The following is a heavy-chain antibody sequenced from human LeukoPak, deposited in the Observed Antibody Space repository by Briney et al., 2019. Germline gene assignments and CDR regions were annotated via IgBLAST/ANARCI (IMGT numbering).Heavy chain of an antibody. CDR1: GFSFSNYG. CDR3: AKTMVVAATYSFDY. Sequence: GGSLRLSCAASGFSFSNYGMHWVRQAPGKGLEWVAFIRYDGTNKYYADSVKGRFTISRDNSKNTLYLQMNSLRAEDTAVYYWAKTMVVAATYSFDYWGQGTLVTVSS. V-gene: IGHV3-30*02. CDR2: IRYDGTNK. D-gene: IGHD2-15*01. J-gene: IGHJ4*02.